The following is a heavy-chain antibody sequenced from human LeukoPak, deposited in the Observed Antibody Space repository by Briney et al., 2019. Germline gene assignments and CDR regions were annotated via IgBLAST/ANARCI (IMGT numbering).Heavy chain of an antibody. D-gene: IGHD3-9*01. CDR1: GGSIRSHENY. Sequence: SETLSLTCTVSGGSIRSHENYWIWIRQRPGQGLEWIGYIYHSGSTYYNPSLQSRVTISVDTSKSQFSLKLSSVTAADTAVYYCARAHNYDSLTGYYIDPWGQGTLVTVSS. CDR2: IYHSGST. CDR3: ARAHNYDSLTGYYIDP. V-gene: IGHV4-31*03. J-gene: IGHJ5*02.